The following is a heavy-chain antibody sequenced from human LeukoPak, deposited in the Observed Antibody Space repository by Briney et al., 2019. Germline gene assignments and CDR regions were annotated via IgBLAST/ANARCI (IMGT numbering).Heavy chain of an antibody. CDR1: GGSISSGGYY. CDR3: ARSTYYYYYGMDV. D-gene: IGHD5/OR15-5a*01. Sequence: SQTLSLTCTVSGGSISSGGYYWSWIRQPPGKGLEWIGYIYHSGSTYYNPSLKSRVTISVDRSKNQFSLKLSSVTAADTAVYYCARSTYYYYYGMDVWGQGTTVTVSS. CDR2: IYHSGST. J-gene: IGHJ6*02. V-gene: IGHV4-30-2*02.